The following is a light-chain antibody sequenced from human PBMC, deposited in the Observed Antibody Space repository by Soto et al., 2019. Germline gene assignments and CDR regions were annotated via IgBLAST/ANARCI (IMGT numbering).Light chain of an antibody. CDR2: VVS. Sequence: DIQMTQSPSSLSASVGDRVTITCRASQSISSYLNWYQQKPGKDPKLLVYVVSTLQSGVPSRFSGSGSGTDFTLTISSLQPEDFATYYCQQSYTTPYTFGQGTKLEFK. CDR3: QQSYTTPYT. V-gene: IGKV1-39*01. CDR1: QSISSY. J-gene: IGKJ2*01.